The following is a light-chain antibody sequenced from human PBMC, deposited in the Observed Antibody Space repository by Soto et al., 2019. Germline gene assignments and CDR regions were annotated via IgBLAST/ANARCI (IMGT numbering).Light chain of an antibody. Sequence: QSVLTQPPSVSAAPGQKVTISCSGSSSNIGNNYVSWYQQLPGTATKLLIYDNNKRPSGIPDRFAGSESGTSATLGITGLQTGDEADYYCGTWDSSLSAPVVFGGGTKLTVL. CDR2: DNN. V-gene: IGLV1-51*01. CDR3: GTWDSSLSAPVV. CDR1: SSNIGNNY. J-gene: IGLJ2*01.